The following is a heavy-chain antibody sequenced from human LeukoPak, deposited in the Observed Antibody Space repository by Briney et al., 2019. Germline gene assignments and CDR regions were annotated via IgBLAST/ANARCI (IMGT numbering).Heavy chain of an antibody. D-gene: IGHD2-8*01. Sequence: PGGSLRLSCAASGFTFSNYAMSWVRQTPGKGLEYVSTISGDGGDTHYADSVRGRFTISRANSKNTVYLQMNSLRAEDTAVYYCAKDRSCTPDVCHGDFDYWGQGTLVTVSS. J-gene: IGHJ4*02. CDR3: AKDRSCTPDVCHGDFDY. CDR2: ISGDGGDT. CDR1: GFTFSNYA. V-gene: IGHV3-23*01.